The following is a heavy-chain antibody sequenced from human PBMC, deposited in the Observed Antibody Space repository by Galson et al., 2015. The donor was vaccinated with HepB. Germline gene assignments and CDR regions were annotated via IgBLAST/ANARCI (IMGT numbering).Heavy chain of an antibody. J-gene: IGHJ4*02. V-gene: IGHV1-69*13. Sequence: SVKVSCKVSGGTFRNYAITWVRQAPGQGLEWMGGIIPIFGTANYAQRFKGRVTITADESTRTAYLEVRSLTSEDTATYYCASPRRSNWEYFDYWGQGTLVTVSS. CDR1: GGTFRNYA. D-gene: IGHD4-11*01. CDR3: ASPRRSNWEYFDY. CDR2: IIPIFGTA.